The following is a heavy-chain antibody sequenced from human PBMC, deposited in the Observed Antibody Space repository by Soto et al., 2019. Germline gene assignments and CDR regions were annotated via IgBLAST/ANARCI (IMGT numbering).Heavy chain of an antibody. CDR3: ARGGSRAAARSFFDY. J-gene: IGHJ4*02. D-gene: IGHD6-13*01. Sequence: QVQLQQWGAGLLKPSETLSLTCAVSGGSFSGYYWSWIRQPPGKGLEWIGEINHSGSTTYNPSLKRRVTISVDTSKNQFSLKLSSVTDADTALYYCARGGSRAAARSFFDYWGQGTLVTVS. V-gene: IGHV4-34*01. CDR2: INHSGST. CDR1: GGSFSGYY.